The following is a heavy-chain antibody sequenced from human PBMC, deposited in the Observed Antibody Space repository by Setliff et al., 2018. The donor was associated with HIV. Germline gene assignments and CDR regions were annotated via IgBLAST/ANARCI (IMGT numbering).Heavy chain of an antibody. D-gene: IGHD3-10*01. V-gene: IGHV4-59*04. CDR3: AREGSRGV. Sequence: PSETLSLTCTVSGGSISSYYWSWIRQPPGKGLEWIGEINQSGRTKYNPSLKSRVTMSVDTSKNQFSLKLISVTAADTAVYYCAREGSRGVWGQGTTVTVSS. CDR1: GGSISSYY. CDR2: INQSGRT. J-gene: IGHJ6*02.